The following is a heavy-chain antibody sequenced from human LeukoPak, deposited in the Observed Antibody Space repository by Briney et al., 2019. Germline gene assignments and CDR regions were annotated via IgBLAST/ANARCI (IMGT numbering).Heavy chain of an antibody. D-gene: IGHD6-6*01. J-gene: IGHJ4*02. Sequence: ASVKVSCKASGYTFTGYYMHWVRQAPGQVLEWMGWINPNSGGTNYAQKFQGWVTMTRDTSISTAYMELSRLRSDDTAVYYCARVPAYSCSPFDYWGQGTLVTVSS. CDR1: GYTFTGYY. CDR2: INPNSGGT. CDR3: ARVPAYSCSPFDY. V-gene: IGHV1-2*04.